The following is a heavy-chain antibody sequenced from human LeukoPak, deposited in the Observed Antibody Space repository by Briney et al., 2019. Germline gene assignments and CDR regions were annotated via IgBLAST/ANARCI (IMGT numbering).Heavy chain of an antibody. D-gene: IGHD6-13*01. J-gene: IGHJ1*01. V-gene: IGHV7-4-1*02. Sequence: ASVKVSCKASVYTFTSYAMNWVRQAPGQGLEWMGWINTNTGNPTYAQGFTGRFVFSLDTSVSTAYLQISSLKAEDTAVYYCARGYSSSWYSGTEHWGQGTPVTVSS. CDR1: VYTFTSYA. CDR2: INTNTGNP. CDR3: ARGYSSSWYSGTEH.